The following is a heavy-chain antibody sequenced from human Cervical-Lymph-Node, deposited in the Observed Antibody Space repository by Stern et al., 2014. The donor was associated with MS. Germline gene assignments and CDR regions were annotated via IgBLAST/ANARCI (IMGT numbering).Heavy chain of an antibody. Sequence: VQLVESGGGVVQPGRSLRLSCAASGFVFRRYALHWVRQAPGKGLELVTLISSYGRDKYYTDSVKGRFTVSRDNSNNTVDLEMNSLRLEDTAVYYCAKGGSGSYLDWCQGSLVTVSS. CDR3: AKGGSGSYLD. D-gene: IGHD1-26*01. V-gene: IGHV3-30*04. CDR1: GFVFRRYA. J-gene: IGHJ4*02. CDR2: ISSYGRDK.